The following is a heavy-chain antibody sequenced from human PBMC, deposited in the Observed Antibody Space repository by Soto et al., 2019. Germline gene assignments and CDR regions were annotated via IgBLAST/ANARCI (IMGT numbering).Heavy chain of an antibody. J-gene: IGHJ4*02. CDR2: INHSGST. D-gene: IGHD5-12*01. Sequence: NPSETLSLTCAFYVGSFSGYYWSCIRHPPGKGLEWIGEINHSGSTNYNPSLKSRVTISVDTSKNQFSLKLSSVTAADTAVYYCARARRGYSGYDFGYWGQGTLVNVSS. CDR1: VGSFSGYY. CDR3: ARARRGYSGYDFGY. V-gene: IGHV4-34*01.